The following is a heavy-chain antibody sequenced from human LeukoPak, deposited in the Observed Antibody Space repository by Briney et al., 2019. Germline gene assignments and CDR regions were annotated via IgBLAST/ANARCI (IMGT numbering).Heavy chain of an antibody. D-gene: IGHD3-10*01. CDR2: ISYDGDNK. V-gene: IGHV3-30*18. Sequence: GGSLRLSCAASGFTFSSYGMHWVRQAPGKGLEWVAVISYDGDNKYFADSVKGRFTISRDNSKNTLYLQMNSLRAEDTAVYYCAKDRLLLARGVIDAFDIWGQGTMVTVSS. CDR3: AKDRLLLARGVIDAFDI. CDR1: GFTFSSYG. J-gene: IGHJ3*02.